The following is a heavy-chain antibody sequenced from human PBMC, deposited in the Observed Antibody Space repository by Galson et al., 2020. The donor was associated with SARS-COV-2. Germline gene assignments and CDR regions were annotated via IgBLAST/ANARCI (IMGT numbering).Heavy chain of an antibody. Sequence: TGGSLRLSCAASGFTFSSYAMHWVRQAPGKGLEWVAVISYDGSNKYYADSVKGRFTISRDNSKNTLYLQMNSLRAEDTAVYYCARGAGGYYTYFHYWGRGTLVTVSS. CDR3: ARGAGGYYTYFHY. CDR1: GFTFSSYA. CDR2: ISYDGSNK. V-gene: IGHV3-30-3*01. J-gene: IGHJ4*02. D-gene: IGHD3-22*01.